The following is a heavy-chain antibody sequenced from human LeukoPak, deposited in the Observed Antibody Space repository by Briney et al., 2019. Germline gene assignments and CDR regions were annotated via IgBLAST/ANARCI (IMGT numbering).Heavy chain of an antibody. Sequence: ALVKVSCKASGYTFTSYGISWVRQAPGQGLEWMGWISAYNGNTNYAQKLQGRVTMTTDTSTSTAYMELRSLRSDDTAVYYCARFRSGYCSGGSCSGWFDPWGQGTLVTVSS. D-gene: IGHD2-15*01. CDR3: ARFRSGYCSGGSCSGWFDP. CDR1: GYTFTSYG. V-gene: IGHV1-18*01. J-gene: IGHJ5*02. CDR2: ISAYNGNT.